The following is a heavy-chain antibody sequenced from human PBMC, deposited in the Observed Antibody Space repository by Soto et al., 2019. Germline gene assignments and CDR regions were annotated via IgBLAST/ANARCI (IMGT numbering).Heavy chain of an antibody. V-gene: IGHV1-18*04. Sequence: QVQLVQSGAEVKKPGASVKVSCKASGYTFTSYGISWVRQPTGQGLEWMGWISAYNGNTNYAQKLQGRVTVTTDTPTSTAYMELRSQRSDVTAVYYCARVGYYEARGMDVWCQGTTVTVS. CDR1: GYTFTSYG. J-gene: IGHJ6*02. CDR2: ISAYNGNT. CDR3: ARVGYYEARGMDV. D-gene: IGHD1-26*01.